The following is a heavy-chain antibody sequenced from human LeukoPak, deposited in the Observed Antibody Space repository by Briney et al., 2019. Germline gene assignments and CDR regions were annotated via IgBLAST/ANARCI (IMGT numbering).Heavy chain of an antibody. CDR2: ISGGGGGM. J-gene: IGHJ4*02. D-gene: IGHD3-22*01. CDR1: GITLSNYG. V-gene: IGHV3-23*01. CDR3: AKRGVVIRVILVGFHKEAYYFDS. Sequence: GGSLRLSCAVSGITLSNYGMSWVRQAPGKGLEWVAGISGGGGGMSYADSVKGRFTISRDNPNNTLYLQMNNLRAEDTAVYFCAKRGVVIRVILVGFHKEAYYFDSWGQGALVTVSS.